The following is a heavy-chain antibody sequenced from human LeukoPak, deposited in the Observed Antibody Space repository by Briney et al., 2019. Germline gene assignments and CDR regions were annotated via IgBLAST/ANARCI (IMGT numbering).Heavy chain of an antibody. V-gene: IGHV3-23*01. D-gene: IGHD2-2*01. CDR2: ISGSGGST. CDR3: AKDRSYCSSTSCYRVFEY. J-gene: IGHJ4*02. CDR1: GFTFSSYA. Sequence: GGSLRRSCAASGFTFSSYAMSWVRQAPGKGLEWVSAISGSGGSTYYADSVKGRFTISRDNSKNTLYLQMNSLRAEDTAVYYCAKDRSYCSSTSCYRVFEYWGQGTLVTVSS.